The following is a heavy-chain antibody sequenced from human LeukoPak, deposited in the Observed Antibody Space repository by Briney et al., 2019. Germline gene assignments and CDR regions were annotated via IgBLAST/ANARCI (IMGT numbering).Heavy chain of an antibody. CDR2: IYPGDSAT. CDR1: GYSFTTYW. Sequence: GEPLKISCKGSGYSFTTYWIGWVRQMPGKGLEWMGIIYPGDSATRYSPSFQGQVTISADKSISTAYLQWSSLKASDTAMYYCASTTMVRGVISYFDSWGQGTVVTVSS. V-gene: IGHV5-51*01. D-gene: IGHD3-10*01. CDR3: ASTTMVRGVISYFDS. J-gene: IGHJ4*02.